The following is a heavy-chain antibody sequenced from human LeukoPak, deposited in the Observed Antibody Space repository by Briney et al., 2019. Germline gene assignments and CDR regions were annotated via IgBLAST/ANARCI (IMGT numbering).Heavy chain of an antibody. CDR3: ARGSGSYSAHDY. CDR2: ISYDGSNK. J-gene: IGHJ4*02. Sequence: GGSLRLSCAASGFTFSSYAMHWVRQAPGKGLEWVAVISYDGSNKYYADSVKGRFTISRDNSKNTLYLQMNSLRAEDTAVYYCARGSGSYSAHDYWGQGTLVTVSS. V-gene: IGHV3-30-3*01. D-gene: IGHD1-26*01. CDR1: GFTFSSYA.